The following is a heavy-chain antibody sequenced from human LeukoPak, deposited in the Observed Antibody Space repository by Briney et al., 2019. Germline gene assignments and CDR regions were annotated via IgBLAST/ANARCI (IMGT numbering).Heavy chain of an antibody. J-gene: IGHJ6*02. CDR2: ISAYNGNT. CDR3: ARDTDTLSSSDV. CDR1: GYTFTGYY. V-gene: IGHV1-18*04. Sequence: ASVKVSCKASGYTFTGYYMHWVRQAPGQGLAWMGWISAYNGNTNYAQKLQGRVTMTTDTSTSTAYMELRSLRSDDTAVYYCARDTDTLSSSDVWGQGTTVTVSS. D-gene: IGHD6-13*01.